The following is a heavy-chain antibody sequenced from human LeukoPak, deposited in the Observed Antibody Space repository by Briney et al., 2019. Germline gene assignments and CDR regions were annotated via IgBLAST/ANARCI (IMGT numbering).Heavy chain of an antibody. J-gene: IGHJ3*02. CDR1: GYTFTSYY. Sequence: ASVKVSCKASGYTFTSYYMHWVPQAPGQGVEWMGIINTRGGSTSYAQKFQGRVTMTRDKSTSTVYMQLSSLRSEDTAVYYCARSDNRDAFDIWGQGTMVTVSS. V-gene: IGHV1-46*01. CDR3: ARSDNRDAFDI. D-gene: IGHD1-14*01. CDR2: INTRGGST.